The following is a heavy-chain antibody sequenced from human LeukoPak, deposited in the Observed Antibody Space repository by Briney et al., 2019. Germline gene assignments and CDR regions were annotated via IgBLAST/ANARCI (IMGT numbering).Heavy chain of an antibody. J-gene: IGHJ3*02. CDR2: IKSKTDGGTT. CDR1: GFTFSNAW. D-gene: IGHD1-26*01. V-gene: IGHV3-15*01. Sequence: GGSLRLSCAASGFTFSNAWMSWVRQAPGKGLEWVGRIKSKTDGGTTDYAAPVKGRFTISRDDSKNTLYLQMNSLKTEDTAVYYCTTPGQWELLGDDAFDIWGQGTMVTVSS. CDR3: TTPGQWELLGDDAFDI.